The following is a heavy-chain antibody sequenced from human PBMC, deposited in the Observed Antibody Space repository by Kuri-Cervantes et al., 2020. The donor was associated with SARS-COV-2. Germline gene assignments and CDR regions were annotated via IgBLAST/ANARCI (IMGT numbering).Heavy chain of an antibody. CDR3: SKDGKYYDFWSGYLPHGYYYYSGMDV. J-gene: IGHJ6*02. CDR1: GFTFSSYA. V-gene: IGHV3-30-3*01. CDR2: ISYDGSNK. Sequence: GESLKISCAASGFTFSSYAMHWVRQAPGKGLEWVAVISYDGSNKYFADSGKGRFTISRDNSKNTLYLQMNSLRAEDTAVYYCSKDGKYYDFWSGYLPHGYYYYSGMDVWGQGTTVTVSS. D-gene: IGHD3-3*01.